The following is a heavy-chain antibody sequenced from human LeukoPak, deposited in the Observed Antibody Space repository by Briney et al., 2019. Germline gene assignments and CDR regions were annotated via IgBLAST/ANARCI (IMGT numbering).Heavy chain of an antibody. CDR1: RFTFSSYG. J-gene: IGHJ4*02. Sequence: GGSLRLSCAASRFTFSSYGMHWIRQAPGKGLEWVSYISSSGSTIYYADSVKGRFTISRDNAKNSLYLQMNSLRAEDTAVYYCARTEYGSGSYYCNYWGQGTLVTVSS. V-gene: IGHV3-48*04. CDR2: ISSSGSTI. CDR3: ARTEYGSGSYYCNY. D-gene: IGHD3-10*01.